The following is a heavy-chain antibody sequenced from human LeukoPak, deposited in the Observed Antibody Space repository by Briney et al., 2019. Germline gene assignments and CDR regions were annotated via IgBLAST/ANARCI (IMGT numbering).Heavy chain of an antibody. CDR1: GFTFSSYA. D-gene: IGHD3-22*01. CDR3: AREGYYYDSSGYYYPDY. Sequence: GGSLRLSCAASGFTFSSYAMHWVRQAPGKGLEWVAVISYDGSNKYYADSVKGRFTISRDNSKNTLYLQMNSLRAEDTAVYYCAREGYYYDSSGYYYPDYWGQGTLVTVSS. J-gene: IGHJ4*02. CDR2: ISYDGSNK. V-gene: IGHV3-30*07.